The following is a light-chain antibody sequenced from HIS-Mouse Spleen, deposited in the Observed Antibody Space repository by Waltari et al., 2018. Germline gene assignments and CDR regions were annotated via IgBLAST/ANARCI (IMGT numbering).Light chain of an antibody. V-gene: IGKV3-20*01. Sequence: EIVLTQSPGTLSLSPGERATLSCRASQRVSSSYLAGYQQKPGQAPRLRIYGASSRSTGIPDRFSGSGSGTDFTLTISRLEPEDFAVYYCQQYGSSPPVYTFGQGTKLEIK. J-gene: IGKJ2*01. CDR1: QRVSSSY. CDR3: QQYGSSPPVYT. CDR2: GAS.